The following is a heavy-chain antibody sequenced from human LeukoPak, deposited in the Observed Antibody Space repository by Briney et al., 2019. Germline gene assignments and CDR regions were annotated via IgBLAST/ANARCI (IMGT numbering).Heavy chain of an antibody. CDR2: ISYDGSNK. CDR1: GFTFSSYG. CDR3: AKDKLIVGATFFDY. V-gene: IGHV3-30*18. J-gene: IGHJ4*02. Sequence: PGRSLRLSCAASGFTFSSYGMHWVRQAPGKGLEWVAVISYDGSNKYYADSVKGRFTISRDNSKNTLYLQMNNLRAEDTAVYYCAKDKLIVGATFFDYWGQGTLVTVSS. D-gene: IGHD1-26*01.